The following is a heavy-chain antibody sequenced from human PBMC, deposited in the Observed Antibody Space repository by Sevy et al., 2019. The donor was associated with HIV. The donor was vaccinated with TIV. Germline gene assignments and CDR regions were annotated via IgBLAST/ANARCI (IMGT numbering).Heavy chain of an antibody. Sequence: ASVKVSCKASGYTFSTYGVVWVRQAPGQGLEWMGWISTNTENPTYAPAFRGRFVFSLDTSVSTAYLQISSLKAADTAVYYCGILTRQVTTAHFDYCGQGTLVTVSS. CDR1: GYTFSTYG. CDR3: GILTRQVTTAHFDY. V-gene: IGHV7-4-1*02. D-gene: IGHD4-17*01. CDR2: ISTNTENP. J-gene: IGHJ4*02.